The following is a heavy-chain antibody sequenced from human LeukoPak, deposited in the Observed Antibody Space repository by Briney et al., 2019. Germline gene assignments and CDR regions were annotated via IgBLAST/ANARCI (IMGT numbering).Heavy chain of an antibody. CDR3: ARCYGGNGWYLDL. D-gene: IGHD4-23*01. J-gene: IGHJ2*01. CDR1: GYTFTSYG. CDR2: ISAYNGDT. V-gene: IGHV1-18*01. Sequence: GASVKVSCKASGYTFTSYGFSWVRQAPGQGLEWMGWISAYNGDTKYAQSLQGRVTMTTDTYTTTAYMELRSLTSDDTAVYHCARCYGGNGWYLDLWGRGTLVTVSS.